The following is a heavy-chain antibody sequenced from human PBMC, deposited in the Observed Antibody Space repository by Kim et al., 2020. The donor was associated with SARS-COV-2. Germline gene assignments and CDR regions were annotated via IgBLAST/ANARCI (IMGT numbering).Heavy chain of an antibody. CDR1: GVSIRSYY. D-gene: IGHD4-17*01. CDR3: ARRLGDYFDY. J-gene: IGHJ4*02. CDR2: IHNSGSI. Sequence: SETLSLTCSVSGVSIRSYYWTWIRQPPGKGLEWIGYIHNSGSINYDPSLKSRVIISLDTSKNHFSLKLSSVTAADTAVFYCARRLGDYFDYWGQGALVTVSS. V-gene: IGHV4-59*13.